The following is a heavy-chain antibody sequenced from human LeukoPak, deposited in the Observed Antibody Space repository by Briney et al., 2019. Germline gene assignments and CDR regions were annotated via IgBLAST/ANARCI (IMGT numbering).Heavy chain of an antibody. D-gene: IGHD5-24*01. J-gene: IGHJ4*02. CDR2: ISYDGSNK. Sequence: GGSLRLSCAASGFTFSSYAMHWVRQAPGKGLEWVAVISYDGSNKYYADSVKGRFTISRDNSKNTLYLQMNSLRAEDTAVYYCAKDGEEMATITHFDYWGQGTLVTVSS. CDR3: AKDGEEMATITHFDY. V-gene: IGHV3-30-3*01. CDR1: GFTFSSYA.